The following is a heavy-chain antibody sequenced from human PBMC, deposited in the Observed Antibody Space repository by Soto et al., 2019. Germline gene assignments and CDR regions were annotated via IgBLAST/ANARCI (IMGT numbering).Heavy chain of an antibody. CDR2: ISAYNGNT. CDR1: GYTFTSYG. D-gene: IGHD5-12*01. J-gene: IGHJ4*02. Sequence: QVQLVQSGAEVKKPGASVKVSCKASGYTFTSYGINWVRQAPGQGLEWMGWISAYNGNTHYAQKLQGRVTMTTDTSTGKAYMELGAPRADDTAVYYCERVQSGYDFACWAQGTLVTGSS. V-gene: IGHV1-18*01. CDR3: ERVQSGYDFAC.